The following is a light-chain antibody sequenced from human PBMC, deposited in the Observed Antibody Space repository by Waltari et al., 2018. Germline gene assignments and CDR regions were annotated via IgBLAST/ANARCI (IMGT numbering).Light chain of an antibody. V-gene: IGLV5-45*03. CDR1: SATKVGTSK. CDR2: YKSDSDN. J-gene: IGLJ3*02. CDR3: MIWYSSGWV. Sequence: QAVLNQPSSLAASPGTSASLPCTLRSATKVGTSKIFWYQQRPGSPPRYLRRYKSDSDNQQGSGVPSLFSGSKDASANAALLIISGLQSEDEADYFCMIWYSSGWVFGGGTKLTVL.